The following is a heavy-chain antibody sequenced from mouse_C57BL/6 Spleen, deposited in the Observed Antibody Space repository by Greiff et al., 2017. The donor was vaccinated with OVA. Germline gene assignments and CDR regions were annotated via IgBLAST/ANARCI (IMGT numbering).Heavy chain of an antibody. CDR2: IYPSDSET. CDR1: GYTFTSYW. Sequence: QVQLQQPGAELVRPGSSVKLSCKASGYTFTSYWMDWVKQRPGQGLEWIGNIYPSDSETHYNQKFKDKATLTVDKSSSTAYMQLSSLTSEDSAVYYCARFTGTDYFDYWGQGTTLTVSS. J-gene: IGHJ2*01. CDR3: ARFTGTDYFDY. V-gene: IGHV1-61*01. D-gene: IGHD4-1*01.